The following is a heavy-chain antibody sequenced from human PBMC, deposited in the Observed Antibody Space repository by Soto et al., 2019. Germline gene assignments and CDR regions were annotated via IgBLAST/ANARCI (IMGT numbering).Heavy chain of an antibody. D-gene: IGHD2-21*01. V-gene: IGHV4-59*01. CDR3: ARVINAPSVYYYYYMDV. Sequence: SETLSLTCTVSGGSISSYYWSWIRQPPGKGLEWIGYIYYSGSTNYNPSLKSRVTISVDTSKNQFSLKLSSVTAADTAVYYCARVINAPSVYYYYYMDVWGKGTTVTVSS. J-gene: IGHJ6*03. CDR2: IYYSGST. CDR1: GGSISSYY.